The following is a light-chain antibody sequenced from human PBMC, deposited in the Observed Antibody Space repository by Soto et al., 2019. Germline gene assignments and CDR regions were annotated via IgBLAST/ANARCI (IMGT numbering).Light chain of an antibody. V-gene: IGLV2-8*01. CDR2: EVT. CDR1: SSDVGYYNY. Sequence: QSALTQPPSASGSPGQSVTISCTGTSSDVGYYNYVSWYQQHPGKAPKLMIYEVTKWPSGVPDRFSGSKSGNTASLTVSGLQAEDEADYYCSSYAGSNNVVFGGGTKLTV. CDR3: SSYAGSNNVV. J-gene: IGLJ2*01.